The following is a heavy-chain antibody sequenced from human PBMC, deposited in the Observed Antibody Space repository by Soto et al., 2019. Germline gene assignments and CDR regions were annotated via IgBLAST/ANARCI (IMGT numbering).Heavy chain of an antibody. D-gene: IGHD3-10*01. J-gene: IGHJ4*02. Sequence: LSLTCTVSGGSISSSSYYWGWIRQPPGKGLEWIGSIYYSGSTYYNPSLKSRVTISVDTSKNQFSLKLSSVTAADTAVYYCARRDITMVRGVIISPLSFFDYWGQGTLVTVSS. CDR3: ARRDITMVRGVIISPLSFFDY. CDR1: GGSISSSSYY. V-gene: IGHV4-39*01. CDR2: IYYSGST.